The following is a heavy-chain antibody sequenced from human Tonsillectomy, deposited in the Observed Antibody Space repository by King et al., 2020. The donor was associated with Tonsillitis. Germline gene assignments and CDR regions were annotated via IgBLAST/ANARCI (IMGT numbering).Heavy chain of an antibody. CDR1: GGSFSGYY. J-gene: IGHJ4*02. Sequence: VQLQQWGAGLLKPSETLSLTCAVYGGSFSGYYWSWIRQPPGKGLEWIGEINRSGSTNYNPSLKSRLTMSVDTSKNQFSLRLRSVTAADTAVYFCARGRGVAVAGSDYYCDFWGQGTLVTVSS. V-gene: IGHV4-34*01. CDR3: ARGRGVAVAGSDYYCDF. CDR2: INRSGST. D-gene: IGHD6-19*01.